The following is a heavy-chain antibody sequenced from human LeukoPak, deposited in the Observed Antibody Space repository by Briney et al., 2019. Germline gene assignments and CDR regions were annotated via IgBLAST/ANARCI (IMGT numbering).Heavy chain of an antibody. Sequence: SETLSLTCAVYGGSFSGYYWSWIRQPPGKGLEWIGEINHSGSTNYNPSLKSRVTISVDTSKNQFSLKLSSVTAADTAVYYCAYYDSWSGYSGDWGQGTLVTVSS. V-gene: IGHV4-34*01. D-gene: IGHD3-3*01. CDR3: AYYDSWSGYSGD. CDR1: GGSFSGYY. J-gene: IGHJ4*02. CDR2: INHSGST.